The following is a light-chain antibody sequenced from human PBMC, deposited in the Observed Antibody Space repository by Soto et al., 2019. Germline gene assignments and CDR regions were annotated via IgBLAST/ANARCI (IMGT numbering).Light chain of an antibody. V-gene: IGKV1-39*01. Sequence: DIQMTQSPSSLSASVGDRVTITFRASQSISTYLNWYQQKPGKAPKLLILVASTLPSGVPSRFSGSGSGTDFTLTISSLQPEDFATYYCQQSYSNTQTFGQGTKVDI. CDR3: QQSYSNTQT. CDR2: VAS. CDR1: QSISTY. J-gene: IGKJ1*01.